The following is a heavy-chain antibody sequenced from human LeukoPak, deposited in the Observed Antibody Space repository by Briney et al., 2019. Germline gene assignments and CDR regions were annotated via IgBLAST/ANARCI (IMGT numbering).Heavy chain of an antibody. J-gene: IGHJ2*01. V-gene: IGHV3-23*01. CDR1: GFTFSSYA. CDR2: ISGSGGST. D-gene: IGHD3-22*01. CDR3: AKVGGDRRGYYYTSPRWYFDP. Sequence: GGSLRLSCAASGFTFSSYAMSWVRQAPGKGLEWVSAISGSGGSTYYADSVKGRFTISRDNSKNTLYLQMNSLRAEDTAVYYCAKVGGDRRGYYYTSPRWYFDPLVRGTLVTVSS.